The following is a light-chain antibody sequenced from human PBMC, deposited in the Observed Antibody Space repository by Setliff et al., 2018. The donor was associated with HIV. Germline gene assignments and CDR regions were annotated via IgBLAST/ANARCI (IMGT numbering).Light chain of an antibody. CDR1: NSNIGSNT. V-gene: IGLV1-44*01. J-gene: IGLJ1*01. Sequence: SVLTQPPSASGTPGQRVTISCSGSNSNIGSNTVNWYQQLPGTAPKLFIYSNDQRPSGVPDRFSGSKSGTSASLAISGLQSEDEANYYCAAWDDRLNGFYVFGTGTKGTVL. CDR3: AAWDDRLNGFYV. CDR2: SND.